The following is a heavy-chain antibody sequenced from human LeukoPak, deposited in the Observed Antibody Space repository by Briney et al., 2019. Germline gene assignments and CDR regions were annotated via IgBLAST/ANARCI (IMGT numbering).Heavy chain of an antibody. Sequence: ASVKVSCKASGGTFSSYAISWVRQAPGQGLEWMGRIIPILGIANYAQKLQGRVTMTTDTSTSTAYMELRSLRSDDTAVYYCARPAAGSGSHYYYYYGMDVWGQGTTVTVSS. D-gene: IGHD3-10*01. J-gene: IGHJ6*02. CDR2: IIPILGIA. CDR1: GGTFSSYA. CDR3: ARPAAGSGSHYYYYYGMDV. V-gene: IGHV1-69*04.